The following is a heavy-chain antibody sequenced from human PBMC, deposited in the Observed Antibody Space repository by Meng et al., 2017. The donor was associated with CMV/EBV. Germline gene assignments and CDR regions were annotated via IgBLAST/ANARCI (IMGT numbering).Heavy chain of an antibody. CDR1: GFTFSSYW. V-gene: IGHV3-7*03. Sequence: GGSLRLSCAASGFTFSSYWMSWVRQAPGKGLEWVANIKQDGSEKYYVDSVKGRFTISRDNSKNTLYLQMNSLRAEDTAVYYCAKVIRFLEWLFYYGMDVWGQGTTVTVSS. CDR2: IKQDGSEK. D-gene: IGHD3-3*01. CDR3: AKVIRFLEWLFYYGMDV. J-gene: IGHJ6*02.